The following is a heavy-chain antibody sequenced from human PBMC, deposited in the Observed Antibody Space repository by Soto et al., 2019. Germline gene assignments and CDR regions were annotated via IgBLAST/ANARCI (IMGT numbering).Heavy chain of an antibody. J-gene: IGHJ5*02. CDR2: IYHSGST. V-gene: IGHV4-38-2*01. D-gene: IGHD2-15*01. CDR3: ARGGIVVVVDVPHWFDP. CDR1: GYFISSGYY. Sequence: PSETLSLTCAVSGYFISSGYYWGWIRQPPGKGLEWIGSIYHSGSTYYNPSLKSRVSISVDTSKNQFSLKLSSVTAADTAVYYWARGGIVVVVDVPHWFDPWGQGTLVTVSS.